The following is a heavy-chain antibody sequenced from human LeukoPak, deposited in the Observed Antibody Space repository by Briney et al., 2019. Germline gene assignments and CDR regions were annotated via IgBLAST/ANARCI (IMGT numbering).Heavy chain of an antibody. CDR3: ARGPNYPSPSPFDY. V-gene: IGHV4-59*08. CDR2: IYYSGST. CDR1: GGSLSSYY. J-gene: IGHJ4*02. D-gene: IGHD5-24*01. Sequence: PETLSLTCTVSGGSLSSYYRSWVRQPPGKGLEWIGCIYYSGSTDYNPPLKSRVTISVDSSKNQFSLKLSSVTAADTAVYYCARGPNYPSPSPFDYWGQGTLVTVSS.